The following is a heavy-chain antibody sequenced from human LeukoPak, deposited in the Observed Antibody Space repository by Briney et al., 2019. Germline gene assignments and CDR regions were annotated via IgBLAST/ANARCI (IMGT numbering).Heavy chain of an antibody. CDR3: ARQSPNEEAAAAPQGPFDY. V-gene: IGHV3-30*02. CDR2: IRYDGVNK. J-gene: IGHJ4*02. CDR1: GFTVSGYA. D-gene: IGHD6-13*01. Sequence: GGSLRLSCAASGFTVSGYAMHWVRQPPGKGLEWVTFIRYDGVNKFYADSVKGRFTISRDNSNNTLYLQMNSLRAEDTAVYYCARQSPNEEAAAAPQGPFDYWGQGTLVTVSS.